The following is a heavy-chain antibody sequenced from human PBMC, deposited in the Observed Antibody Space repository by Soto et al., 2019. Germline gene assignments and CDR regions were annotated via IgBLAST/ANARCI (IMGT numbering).Heavy chain of an antibody. CDR3: AREGTTNSSSWYSNYYYYMHV. CDR2: IIPILGIA. D-gene: IGHD6-13*01. V-gene: IGHV1-69*04. CDR1: GGTFSSYT. J-gene: IGHJ6*03. Sequence: GASVKVSCKASGGTFSSYTISWVRQAPGQGLEWMGRIIPILGIANYAQKFQGRVTITADKSTSTAYMELSSLRSEDTAVYYCAREGTTNSSSWYSNYYYYMHVRGKATTVTVSS.